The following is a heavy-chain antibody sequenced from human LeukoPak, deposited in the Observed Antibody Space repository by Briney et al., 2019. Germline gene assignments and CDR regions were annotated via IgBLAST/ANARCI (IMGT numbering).Heavy chain of an antibody. CDR1: GDSISSYY. CDR3: ARDLRYDSSGWAFDY. CDR2: IYYSGST. Sequence: SETLSLTCTVSGDSISSYYWSWIRQSPGKGLEWIGYIYYSGSTNYNPSFKSRVTISVDTSKNQFSLKLSSVTAADTAVYYCARDLRYDSSGWAFDYWGQGTLVTVSS. V-gene: IGHV4-59*01. D-gene: IGHD3-22*01. J-gene: IGHJ4*02.